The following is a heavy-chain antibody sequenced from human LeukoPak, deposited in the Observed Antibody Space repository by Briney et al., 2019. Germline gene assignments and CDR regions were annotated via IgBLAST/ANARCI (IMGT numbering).Heavy chain of an antibody. D-gene: IGHD3-22*01. CDR2: VMAIFGGV. J-gene: IGHJ4*02. Sequence: ASVKVSCKAPRGTFDSYGISWVRQAPGQGLEWMGGVMAIFGGVKYGQKFQGRATITPDASTSTAYMELSSLTSEDTGIYYCARGELGDRSGFSFFDYWGQGTLVTVSS. V-gene: IGHV1-69*13. CDR3: ARGELGDRSGFSFFDY. CDR1: RGTFDSYG.